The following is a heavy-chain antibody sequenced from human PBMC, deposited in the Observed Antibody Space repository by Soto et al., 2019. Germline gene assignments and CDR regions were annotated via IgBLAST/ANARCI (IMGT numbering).Heavy chain of an antibody. D-gene: IGHD5-18*01. CDR2: INPSGGST. V-gene: IGHV1-46*01. J-gene: IGHJ6*02. Sequence: ASVKVSCKASGYTFTSYYMHWVRQAPGQGLEWMGIINPSGGSTSYAQKFQGRVTMTRDTSTSTVYMELSSLRSEDTAVYYCARDIAASGYSYGEGGLYGMDVWGQGTTVTVSS. CDR3: ARDIAASGYSYGEGGLYGMDV. CDR1: GYTFTSYY.